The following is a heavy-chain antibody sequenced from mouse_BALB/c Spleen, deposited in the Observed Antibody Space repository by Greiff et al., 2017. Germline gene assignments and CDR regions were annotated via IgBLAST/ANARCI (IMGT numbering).Heavy chain of an antibody. D-gene: IGHD1-1*01. CDR1: GFSLTSYG. Sequence: QVQLKESGPGLVQPSQSLSITCTVSGFSLTSYGVHWVRQSPGKGLEWLGVIWSGGSTDYNAAFISRLSISKDNSKSQVFFKMNSLQADDTAIYYCARNWGLLRASLYAMDYWGQGTSGTVSS. CDR3: ARNWGLLRASLYAMDY. CDR2: IWSGGST. J-gene: IGHJ4*01. V-gene: IGHV2-4-1*01.